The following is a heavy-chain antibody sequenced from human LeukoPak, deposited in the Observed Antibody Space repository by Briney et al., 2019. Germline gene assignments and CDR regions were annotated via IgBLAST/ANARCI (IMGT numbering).Heavy chain of an antibody. CDR2: INPNSGGT. CDR1: GYTFSVYY. D-gene: IGHD6-19*01. CDR3: ASPRLVPLDAFDL. J-gene: IGHJ3*01. V-gene: IGHV1-2*02. Sequence: ASVKVSCKASGYTFSVYYMHWVRQAPGQGLEWMGWINPNSGGTNYAQKSQGRVTMTRDTSISTAYMELSRLRSDDTAVYYCASPRLVPLDAFDLWGQGTMVTVSS.